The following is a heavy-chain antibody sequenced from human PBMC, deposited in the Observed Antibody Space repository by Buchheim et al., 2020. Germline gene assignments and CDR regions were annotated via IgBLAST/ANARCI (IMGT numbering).Heavy chain of an antibody. D-gene: IGHD3-22*01. V-gene: IGHV3-30-3*01. Sequence: QVQLVESGGGVVQPGRSLRLSCADSGFTFSSYAMSWVRQAPGKGLEWVAVISYDGSNTYYADSVKGRFTISRDNSKNTMYLQMNSLRAEDTAVYYCARDVLGYDDDSSGYYPVDYWGQGTL. CDR3: ARDVLGYDDDSSGYYPVDY. CDR2: ISYDGSNT. CDR1: GFTFSSYA. J-gene: IGHJ4*02.